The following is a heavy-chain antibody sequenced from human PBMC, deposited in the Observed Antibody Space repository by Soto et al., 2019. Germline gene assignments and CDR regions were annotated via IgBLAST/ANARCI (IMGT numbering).Heavy chain of an antibody. V-gene: IGHV3-23*01. CDR3: AKGGFSVHYGMDV. D-gene: IGHD3-3*01. CDR1: GSTFSAFC. Sequence: EVQLLESGGALAQPGGSLRLSCAASGSTFSAFCMNWVRQAPGKGLEWVSAISRSGDITYYADSVKGRFTISRDNSKNTLYLEMNSLTGDDTAVYYCAKGGFSVHYGMDVWGQGTTVIVSS. CDR2: ISRSGDIT. J-gene: IGHJ6*02.